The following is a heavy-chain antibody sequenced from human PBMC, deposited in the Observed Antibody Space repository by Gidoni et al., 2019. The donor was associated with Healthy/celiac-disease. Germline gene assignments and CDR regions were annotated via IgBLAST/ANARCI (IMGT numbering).Heavy chain of an antibody. Sequence: QVQLVESGGGLVKPGGSLRLSCAASGFTFSDYYMSWIRQAPGKGLEWVSYISSSSSYTNYADSVKGRFTISRDNAKNSLYLQMNSLRAEDTAVYYCARVPSGYDHVYFDYWGQGTLVTVSS. CDR1: GFTFSDYY. J-gene: IGHJ4*02. CDR3: ARVPSGYDHVYFDY. CDR2: ISSSSSYT. V-gene: IGHV3-11*05. D-gene: IGHD5-12*01.